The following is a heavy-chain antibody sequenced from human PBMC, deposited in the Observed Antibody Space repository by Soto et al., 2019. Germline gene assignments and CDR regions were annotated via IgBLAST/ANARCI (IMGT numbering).Heavy chain of an antibody. J-gene: IGHJ6*02. Sequence: EVQLVESGGGLIQPGGSLRLSCPASGLSARNNYRSWVRQAPGMGLEWVSVIYNDGTTYYADSVKGRFTISRDTSKNTLSLQMDSLRAEDTAVYYCVRPLPSGRNYGMDVWGQGTTVTVSS. D-gene: IGHD3-10*01. CDR1: GLSARNNY. V-gene: IGHV3-53*01. CDR2: IYNDGTT. CDR3: VRPLPSGRNYGMDV.